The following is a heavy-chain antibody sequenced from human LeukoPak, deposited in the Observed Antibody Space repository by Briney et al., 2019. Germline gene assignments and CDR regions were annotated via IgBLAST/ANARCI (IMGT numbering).Heavy chain of an antibody. CDR2: IYYSGST. CDR1: GGSINSGAYY. J-gene: IGHJ3*02. CDR3: ARQNVDYLFPEAFDI. D-gene: IGHD4-17*01. Sequence: PSETLSLTCTVSGGSINSGAYYWSWIRQHPGKGLEWIGYIYYSGSTYFNPSLKSRLTMSVDTSKTQFSLKLTSVTAADTAVYYCARQNVDYLFPEAFDIWGQGTMVTVSS. V-gene: IGHV4-31*03.